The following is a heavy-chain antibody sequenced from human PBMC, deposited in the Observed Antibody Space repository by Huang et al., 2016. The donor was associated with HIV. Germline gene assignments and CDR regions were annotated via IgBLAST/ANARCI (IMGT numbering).Heavy chain of an antibody. J-gene: IGHJ3*02. CDR1: GGPLSGHY. CDR2: GNHRGSA. D-gene: IGHD3-16*01. CDR3: ARSLMGEDPFDI. V-gene: IGHV4-34*01. Sequence: QVRLHQWGTGLVRPSETMSLTCAVYGGPLSGHYWSWVRLPPGGCMEWRGDGNHRGSANYNPSRRSRLSMSIDTSKKQFSLKLGSVTAADTALYYCARSLMGEDPFDIWGQGTLVTVSS.